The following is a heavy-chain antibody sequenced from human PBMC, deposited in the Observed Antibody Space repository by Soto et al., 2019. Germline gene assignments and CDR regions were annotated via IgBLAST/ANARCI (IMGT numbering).Heavy chain of an antibody. CDR3: ARDQYAVGGDF. V-gene: IGHV1-18*01. CDR1: GYTFTDYG. Sequence: QVQLVQSGAEVKKPGASVKVSCKASGYTFTDYGVSWVRQAPGQGLEWMGWINTYNGKTNYAPKVQARVTMTTDTSTTTAYMELRSLTSDDTAVCFCARDQYAVGGDFWGQGTLVTVSS. CDR2: INTYNGKT. J-gene: IGHJ4*02. D-gene: IGHD1-26*01.